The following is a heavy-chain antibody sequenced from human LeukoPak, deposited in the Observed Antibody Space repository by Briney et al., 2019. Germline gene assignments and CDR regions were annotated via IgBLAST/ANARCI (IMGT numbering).Heavy chain of an antibody. CDR3: ARDAKCYYENSGSLDY. D-gene: IGHD3-22*01. CDR2: INQNGNEK. V-gene: IGHV3-7*01. Sequence: GGSLRLSCAVSGFTFSRYWMSWVRQAPGKGPEWVANINQNGNEKDYMDSVKGRFTISRDNAQNSLYLQMNNLSAEDTAMYYCARDAKCYYENSGSLDYWGQGTLVTVSS. CDR1: GFTFSRYW. J-gene: IGHJ4*02.